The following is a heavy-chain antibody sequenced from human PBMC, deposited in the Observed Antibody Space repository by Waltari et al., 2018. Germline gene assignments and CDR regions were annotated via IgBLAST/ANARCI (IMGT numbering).Heavy chain of an antibody. V-gene: IGHV4-34*01. Sequence: QVQLQQWGAGLLKPSETLSLTCAVYGGSFSGYYWSWIRQPPGKGLEWIGEINQIGSNNYNPSLKSRVTISLDTSKNQFSLKLSSVTAAETAVYYCARLCRGVVVPAAMPANYYYYYYMDVWGKGTTVTVSS. J-gene: IGHJ6*03. CDR3: ARLCRGVVVPAAMPANYYYYYYMDV. CDR1: GGSFSGYY. D-gene: IGHD2-2*01. CDR2: INQIGSN.